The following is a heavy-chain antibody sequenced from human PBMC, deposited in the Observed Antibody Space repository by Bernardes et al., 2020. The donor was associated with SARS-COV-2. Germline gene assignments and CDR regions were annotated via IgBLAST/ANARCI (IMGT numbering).Heavy chain of an antibody. CDR2: ISSGGTYI. D-gene: IGHD6-19*01. J-gene: IGHJ4*02. Sequence: GGSLRLSCAASGFNFITYSMNWVRQAPGKGLEWVSSISSGGTYISYADSVKGRFTISRDNAKNLLYLQMNSLRVEDTAVYYCARIDEVTGRDYWGQGTLVTVSS. CDR1: GFNFITYS. CDR3: ARIDEVTGRDY. V-gene: IGHV3-21*01.